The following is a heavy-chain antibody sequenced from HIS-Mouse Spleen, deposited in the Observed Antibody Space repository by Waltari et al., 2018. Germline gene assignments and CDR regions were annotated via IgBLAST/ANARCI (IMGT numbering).Heavy chain of an antibody. D-gene: IGHD3-10*01. CDR1: GFTFSSYG. J-gene: IGHJ4*02. V-gene: IGHV3-30*18. CDR3: AKDSRHNYHANYYGSGSYPLGY. CDR2: ISYDGSNK. Sequence: QVQLVESGGGVVQPGRSLRLSCAASGFTFSSYGMHWVRQAPGKGLEWVAVISYDGSNKYYADSVKGRFTISRDNSKNTLYLQMNSLRAEDTAVYYCAKDSRHNYHANYYGSGSYPLGYWGQGTLVTVSS.